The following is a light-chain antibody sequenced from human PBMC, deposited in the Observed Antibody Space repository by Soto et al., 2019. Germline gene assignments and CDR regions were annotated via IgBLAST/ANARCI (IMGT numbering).Light chain of an antibody. CDR1: ESVSSN. J-gene: IGKJ2*01. V-gene: IGKV3-15*01. CDR3: QQYNNWPPYT. CDR2: GAS. Sequence: EIVMTQSPATLSVSPGERATLSCRASESVSSNLAWYQQKHGQAPRLLIYGASTRATGIPATFSGSGSGTEFTLTISSLQYEDFAVYYCQQYNNWPPYTFGQGTKLEIK.